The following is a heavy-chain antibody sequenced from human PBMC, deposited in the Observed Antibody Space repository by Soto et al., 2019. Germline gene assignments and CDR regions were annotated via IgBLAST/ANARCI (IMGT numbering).Heavy chain of an antibody. CDR3: ARGTGWLQLYYFDY. CDR1: GFTFSSYA. J-gene: IGHJ4*02. D-gene: IGHD1-1*01. CDR2: ISYDGSNK. Sequence: GGFLRLSCAASGFTFSSYAMHWVRQAPGKGLEWVAVISYDGSNKYYADSVKGRFTISRDNSKNTLYLQMNSLRAEDTAVYYCARGTGWLQLYYFDYWGQGTLVTVSS. V-gene: IGHV3-30-3*01.